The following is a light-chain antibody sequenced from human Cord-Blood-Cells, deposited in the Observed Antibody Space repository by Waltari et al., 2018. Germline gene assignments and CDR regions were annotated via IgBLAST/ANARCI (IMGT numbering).Light chain of an antibody. CDR2: GKN. J-gene: IGLJ2*01. V-gene: IGLV3-19*01. CDR3: NSRDSSGNHVV. CDR1: SLRRYY. Sequence: SSELTQDPAVSVALGQTVRITCQGDSLRRYYASWYQQQPGQAPVLVLYGKNNRPSGLPDRFSGSSSGNTASLTITGAQAEDEADYYCNSRDSSGNHVVFGGGTKLTVL.